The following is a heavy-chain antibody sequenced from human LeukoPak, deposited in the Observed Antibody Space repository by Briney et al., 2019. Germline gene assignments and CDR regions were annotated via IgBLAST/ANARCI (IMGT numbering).Heavy chain of an antibody. D-gene: IGHD6-19*01. CDR2: INPNSGGT. CDR3: ARDLGGGIAVAGTPRGSGLNYYYYYMDV. Sequence: ASVKVSCKASGYTFTGYYMHWVRQAPGQGLEWMGWINPNSGGTNYAQKFQGRVTMTRDTSISTAYMELSKLRSDDTAVYYCARDLGGGIAVAGTPRGSGLNYYYYYMDVWGKGTTVTVSS. V-gene: IGHV1-2*02. J-gene: IGHJ6*03. CDR1: GYTFTGYY.